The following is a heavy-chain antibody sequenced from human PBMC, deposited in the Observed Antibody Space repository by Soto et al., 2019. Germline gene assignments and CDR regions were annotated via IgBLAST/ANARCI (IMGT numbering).Heavy chain of an antibody. CDR1: GFIVSHNY. V-gene: IGHV3-53*01. CDR2: IYSSGTT. J-gene: IGHJ4*02. D-gene: IGHD1-20*01. Sequence: EVQLVESGGGLIQPGGSLRLSCTPSGFIVSHNYMSWVRQAPGTGLEWVSVIYSSGTTYYADSVKGRFTISRDDSKNTLYLQMNSRRAEDTAVYYCARGITGTTFDYWGQGTLVTVSS. CDR3: ARGITGTTFDY.